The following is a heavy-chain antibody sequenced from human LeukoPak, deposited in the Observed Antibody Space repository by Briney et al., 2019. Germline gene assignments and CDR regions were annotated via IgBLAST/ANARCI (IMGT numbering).Heavy chain of an antibody. J-gene: IGHJ4*02. V-gene: IGHV4-30-2*01. D-gene: IGHD4-17*01. CDR1: GGSISSGGYS. Sequence: SETLSLTCAVSGGSISSGGYSWSWIRQPPGKGLEWIGYIYHSGSTYYNPSLKSRVTISVDRSKNQFSLKLSSVTAADTAVYYCARDPMPLDYGVDYWGQGTLVTVSS. CDR2: IYHSGST. CDR3: ARDPMPLDYGVDY.